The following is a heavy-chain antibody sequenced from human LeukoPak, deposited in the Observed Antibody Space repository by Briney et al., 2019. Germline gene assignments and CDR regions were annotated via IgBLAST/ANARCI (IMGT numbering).Heavy chain of an antibody. CDR2: INPNSGGT. CDR1: GYTFTGYY. CDR3: ARRTAEPLYYFDY. Sequence: RASVKVSCKASGYTFTGYYIHWVRQAPGQGLEWMGWINPNSGGTNYAQKFQGRVTMTRDTSISTAYMELSRLRSDDTAVYYCARRTAEPLYYFDYWGQGTLVTVSS. D-gene: IGHD5-18*01. V-gene: IGHV1-2*02. J-gene: IGHJ4*02.